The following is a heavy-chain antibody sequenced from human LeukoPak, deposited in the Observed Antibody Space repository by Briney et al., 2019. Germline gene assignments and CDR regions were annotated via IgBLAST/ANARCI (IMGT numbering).Heavy chain of an antibody. J-gene: IGHJ4*02. CDR2: IRSKANSYAT. CDR1: GFTFSGSA. Sequence: PGGSLNLSCAASGFTFSGSAMHWVRQASGKGLEWVGRIRSKANSYATAYAASVKGRFTISRDDSKNTAYLQMNSLKTEDTAVYYCTRLPIAAAGTRDYWGQGTLVTVSS. D-gene: IGHD6-13*01. V-gene: IGHV3-73*01. CDR3: TRLPIAAAGTRDY.